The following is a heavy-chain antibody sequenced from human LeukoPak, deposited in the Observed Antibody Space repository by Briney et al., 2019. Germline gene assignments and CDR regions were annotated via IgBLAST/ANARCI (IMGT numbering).Heavy chain of an antibody. CDR1: GFTFSSYS. D-gene: IGHD2-2*01. J-gene: IGHJ4*02. CDR2: ISSSSSTI. CDR3: AKDLTSHIVVVPAAIGMDY. V-gene: IGHV3-48*01. Sequence: PGGSLRLSCAASGFTFSSYSMNWVRQAPGKGLEWVSYISSSSSTIYYADSVKGRFTIPRDNAKNSLYLQMNSLRAEDTAVYYCAKDLTSHIVVVPAAIGMDYWGQGTLVTVSS.